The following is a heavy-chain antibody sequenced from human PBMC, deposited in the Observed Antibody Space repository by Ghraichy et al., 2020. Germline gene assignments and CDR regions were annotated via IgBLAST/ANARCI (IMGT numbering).Heavy chain of an antibody. CDR1: GFTVSSNY. D-gene: IGHD5-24*01. V-gene: IGHV3-53*01. Sequence: GESLNISCAASGFTVSSNYMSWVRQAPGKGLEWVSVIYSGGSTYYADSVKGRFTISRDNSKNTLYLQMNSLRAEDTAVYYCARGGRGDGYNWVAFDYWGQGTLVTVSS. J-gene: IGHJ4*02. CDR2: IYSGGST. CDR3: ARGGRGDGYNWVAFDY.